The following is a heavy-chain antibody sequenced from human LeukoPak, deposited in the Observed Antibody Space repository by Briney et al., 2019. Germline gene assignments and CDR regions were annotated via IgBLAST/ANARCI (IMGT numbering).Heavy chain of an antibody. D-gene: IGHD3-16*01. CDR3: TRGAGWLIDY. CDR2: FHNSGTS. CDR1: DDSISDYY. Sequence: SETLSLTCTVSDDSISDYYRGWLRQPPGKGREWIGYFHNSGTSTYNPSLKSRVTISADTSKNQFSLKLNSLTTADTAVYYCTRGAGWLIDYWGQGVLVTVSS. V-gene: IGHV4-59*01. J-gene: IGHJ4*02.